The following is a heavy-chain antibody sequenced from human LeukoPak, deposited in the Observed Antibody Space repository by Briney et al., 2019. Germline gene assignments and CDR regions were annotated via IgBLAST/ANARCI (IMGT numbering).Heavy chain of an antibody. J-gene: IGHJ5*02. Sequence: GGSLRLSCAASGFTFSNAWMSWVRQAPGKGLEWVGRIKSKTDGGTTDYAAPVKGRFTISRDDSKNTLYLQMNSLKTKDTAVYSCTTVVGIVVVVAATPNWFDPWGQGTLVTAPS. CDR2: IKSKTDGGTT. D-gene: IGHD2-15*01. CDR3: TTVVGIVVVVAATPNWFDP. V-gene: IGHV3-15*01. CDR1: GFTFSNAW.